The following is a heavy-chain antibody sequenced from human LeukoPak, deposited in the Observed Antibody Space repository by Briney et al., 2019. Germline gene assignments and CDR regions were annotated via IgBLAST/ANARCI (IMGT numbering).Heavy chain of an antibody. CDR2: LSGSGLST. J-gene: IGHJ3*02. CDR3: AKALFSDCGGDCYSAGDAFDI. Sequence: GGSLRLSCAASGFTFSSYAMSWVRQASGKGLQWVSALSGSGLSTYYADSVKGRFTISRDNSKNTLYLQMNSLRAEDTAVYYCAKALFSDCGGDCYSAGDAFDIWGQGTMVTVSS. V-gene: IGHV3-23*01. D-gene: IGHD2-21*02. CDR1: GFTFSSYA.